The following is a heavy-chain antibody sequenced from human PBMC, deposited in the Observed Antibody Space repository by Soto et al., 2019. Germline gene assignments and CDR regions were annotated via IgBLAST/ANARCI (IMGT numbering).Heavy chain of an antibody. J-gene: IGHJ4*02. CDR3: ARDNRGTFDY. CDR1: GFTFSNSW. D-gene: IGHD7-27*01. V-gene: IGHV3-7*03. Sequence: GGSLRLSCAASGFTFSNSWMTWVRQAPGKGLEWVANMNQDGSEKYYEDSVKGRFTISRDNAKNSLSLQMNSLRAEDTAVYFCARDNRGTFDYWGQGALVTVSS. CDR2: MNQDGSEK.